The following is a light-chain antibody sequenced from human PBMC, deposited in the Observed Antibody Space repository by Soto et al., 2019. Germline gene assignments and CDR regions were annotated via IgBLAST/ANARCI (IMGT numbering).Light chain of an antibody. V-gene: IGKV3-11*01. CDR1: QSVTSS. CDR2: DVS. CDR3: QQRTSWHT. J-gene: IGKJ4*01. Sequence: EIVLTQSPATLSLSPGDRATLSCRASQSVTSSLSWFQQQPGQAPRLLIYDVSRRATAIQARFSGSGSGTDFTLTISGLEPEDFAVYYCQQRTSWHTFGGGTKVEIK.